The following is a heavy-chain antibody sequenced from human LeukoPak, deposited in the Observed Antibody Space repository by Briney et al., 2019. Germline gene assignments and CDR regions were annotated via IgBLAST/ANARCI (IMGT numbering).Heavy chain of an antibody. CDR2: IYTSGST. D-gene: IGHD3-3*01. Sequence: PSQTLSLTCTVSGGSISSGSYYWSWIRQPAGKGLEWIGRIYTSGSTNYNPSLKSRVTISVDTPKNQFSLKLSSVTAADTAVCYCARGHYDFWSGYLGAFDIWGQGTMVTVSS. J-gene: IGHJ3*02. CDR1: GGSISSGSYY. CDR3: ARGHYDFWSGYLGAFDI. V-gene: IGHV4-61*02.